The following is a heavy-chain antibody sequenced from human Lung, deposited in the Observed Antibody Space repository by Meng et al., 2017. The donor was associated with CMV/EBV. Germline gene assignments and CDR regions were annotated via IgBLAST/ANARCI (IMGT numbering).Heavy chain of an antibody. Sequence: CTVSSGPMSSGVYCWSWIRQHPEKGLEWIGYSYYDGTTHYNPSLRSRVSISVDTSKNQFSLKLNSVTAADMAVYFCARQAPDNWFDPWGQGAPVTVSS. CDR2: SYYDGTT. CDR3: ARQAPDNWFDP. J-gene: IGHJ5*02. V-gene: IGHV4-31*03. CDR1: SGPMSSGVYC.